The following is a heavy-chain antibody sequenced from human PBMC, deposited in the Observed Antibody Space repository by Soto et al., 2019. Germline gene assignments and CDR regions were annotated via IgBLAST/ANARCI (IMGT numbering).Heavy chain of an antibody. Sequence: ASVKVSCKASGYTFTSYAMHWVCQAPGQRLEWMGWINAGNGNTKYSQKFQGRVTITRDTSASTAYMELSSLRSEDTAVYYCARDFAYCGGDCYSAFDYWGQGTLVTVSS. CDR2: INAGNGNT. J-gene: IGHJ4*02. CDR3: ARDFAYCGGDCYSAFDY. D-gene: IGHD2-21*02. V-gene: IGHV1-3*01. CDR1: GYTFTSYA.